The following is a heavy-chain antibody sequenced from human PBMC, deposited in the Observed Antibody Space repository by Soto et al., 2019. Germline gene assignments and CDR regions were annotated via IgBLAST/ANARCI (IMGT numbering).Heavy chain of an antibody. CDR1: GGSFSCYY. Sequence: PSETLSLTCAVYGGSFSCYYWSWIRQPPGKGLEWIGEINHSGSTNYNPSLKSRVTISVDTSKNQFSLKLSSVTAADTAVYYCARSHIVGATGDFDYWGQGTLVTVSS. J-gene: IGHJ4*02. CDR3: ARSHIVGATGDFDY. D-gene: IGHD1-26*01. V-gene: IGHV4-34*01. CDR2: INHSGST.